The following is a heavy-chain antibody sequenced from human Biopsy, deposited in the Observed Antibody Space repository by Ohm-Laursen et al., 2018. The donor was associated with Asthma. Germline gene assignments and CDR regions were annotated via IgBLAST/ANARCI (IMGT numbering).Heavy chain of an antibody. CDR2: IYRNGDT. CDR1: GDSIDSGDYS. CDR3: ARGWDCGGDCYSLDS. J-gene: IGHJ4*02. V-gene: IGHV4-30-2*06. Sequence: QTLSLTCAVSGDSIDSGDYSWTWIRQSPGVGLEWIGYIYRNGDTYYNPTLKNRVTISIDRSKNQFSLRLRSVTAADTAVYYCARGWDCGGDCYSLDSWGQGTLVTVSS. D-gene: IGHD2-21*02.